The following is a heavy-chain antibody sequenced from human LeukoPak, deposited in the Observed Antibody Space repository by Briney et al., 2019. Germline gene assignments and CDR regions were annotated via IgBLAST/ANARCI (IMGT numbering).Heavy chain of an antibody. D-gene: IGHD3-10*01. Sequence: PSQTLSLTCTVSGGSISSGSYFWSWIRQPAGRGLEWIGRFTTAGTTNYNPSLKSRVTISVDRSKYQFSLRLNSVTAADTAVYYCTRDGMRGSGGDAFDIWGQGTMVTVSS. V-gene: IGHV4-61*02. CDR3: TRDGMRGSGGDAFDI. J-gene: IGHJ3*02. CDR2: FTTAGTT. CDR1: GGSISSGSYF.